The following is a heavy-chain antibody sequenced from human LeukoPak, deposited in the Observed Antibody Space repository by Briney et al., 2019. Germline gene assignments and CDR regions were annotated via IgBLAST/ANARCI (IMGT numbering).Heavy chain of an antibody. CDR3: AKDWGLYGVIYMDV. CDR2: ISWDGGST. V-gene: IGHV3-43D*03. J-gene: IGHJ6*03. D-gene: IGHD3-3*01. CDR1: GFTFDDYA. Sequence: PGGSLRLSCTASGFTFDDYAMHWVRQAPGKGLEWVSLISWDGGSTYYADSVKGRFTISRDNSKNSLYLQMNSLRAEDTALYYCAKDWGLYGVIYMDVWGKGTTVTVSS.